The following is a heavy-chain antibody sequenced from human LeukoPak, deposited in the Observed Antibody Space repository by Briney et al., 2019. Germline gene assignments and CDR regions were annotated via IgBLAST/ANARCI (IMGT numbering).Heavy chain of an antibody. Sequence: GASVEVSCKASGYTFTSYGISWVRQAPGQGLEWMGWISAYSGNTNYAQKLQGRVTMTTDTSTSTAYMELRSLRSDDTAVYYCARDSRGSGSKEPYYYYGMDVWGQGTTVTVSS. V-gene: IGHV1-18*01. CDR1: GYTFTSYG. CDR2: ISAYSGNT. CDR3: ARDSRGSGSKEPYYYYGMDV. J-gene: IGHJ6*02. D-gene: IGHD3-10*01.